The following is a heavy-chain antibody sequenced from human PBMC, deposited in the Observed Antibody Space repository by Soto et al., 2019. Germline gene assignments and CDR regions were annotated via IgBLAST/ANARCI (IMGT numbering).Heavy chain of an antibody. J-gene: IGHJ6*02. CDR1: GFTFSSYA. D-gene: IGHD2-2*01. V-gene: IGHV3-23*01. CDR2: ISGSGGST. Sequence: PGGSLRLSCAASGFTFSSYAMSWVRQAPGKGLEWVSAISGSGGSTYYADSVKGRFTISRDNSKNTLYLQMNSLRAEDTAVYYCAKSLWYCSSTSCYVGPYYYYGMDVWGQGTTVTVSS. CDR3: AKSLWYCSSTSCYVGPYYYYGMDV.